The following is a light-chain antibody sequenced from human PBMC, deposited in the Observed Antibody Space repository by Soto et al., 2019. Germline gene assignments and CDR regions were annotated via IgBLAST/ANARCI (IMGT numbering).Light chain of an antibody. V-gene: IGKV3-15*01. CDR3: QQHNNWPPIT. Sequence: EVLMTQSPATLSVSPGETVPLSCSASQSVGSRLAWYHQKPGQSPRLLIYGAYTRATGIPARFSGSGSGTEFTLTISSLQSEDFAVYYCQQHNNWPPITFGQGTRLEIK. CDR2: GAY. CDR1: QSVGSR. J-gene: IGKJ5*01.